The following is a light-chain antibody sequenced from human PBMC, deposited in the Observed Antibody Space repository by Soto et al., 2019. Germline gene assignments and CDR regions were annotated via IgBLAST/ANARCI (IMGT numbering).Light chain of an antibody. Sequence: QSALTQPASVSGSPGQSITVSCTGTSSDIGAYNYVSWYQQHPGKAPKLIIYEVNNRPSGVSNRFSGSKSGNTASLTISGLQAEDEADYYCASFTTISTRVFGTXTXLTVL. J-gene: IGLJ1*01. CDR2: EVN. CDR1: SSDIGAYNY. V-gene: IGLV2-14*03. CDR3: ASFTTISTRV.